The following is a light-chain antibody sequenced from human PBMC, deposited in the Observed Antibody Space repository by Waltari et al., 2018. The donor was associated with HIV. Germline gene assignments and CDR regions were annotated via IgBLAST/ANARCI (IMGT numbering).Light chain of an antibody. J-gene: IGKJ4*01. CDR1: QSIFSN. CDR2: GGS. CDR3: QQYNAWLALT. V-gene: IGKV3-15*01. Sequence: ILMTQSPATVSVLPGKRATLPCTASQSIFSNVAWYHQRPGQAPRLLIYGGSTRVTGIPERFRGSGSGTESSLTISNLQSEDVGVYYCQQYNAWLALTFGGGTKGEV.